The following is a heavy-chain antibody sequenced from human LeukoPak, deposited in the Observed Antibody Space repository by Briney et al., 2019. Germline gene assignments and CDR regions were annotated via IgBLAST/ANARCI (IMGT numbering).Heavy chain of an antibody. CDR2: IYYSGST. J-gene: IGHJ6*02. V-gene: IGHV4-59*08. CDR1: GGSISSYY. Sequence: PSETLSLTCTVSGGSISSYYWSWIRRPPGKGLEWIGYIYYSGSTNYNPSLKSRVTISVDTSKNQFSLKLSSVTAADTAVYYCARQSSGYYGMDVWGQGTTVTVSS. CDR3: ARQSSGYYGMDV.